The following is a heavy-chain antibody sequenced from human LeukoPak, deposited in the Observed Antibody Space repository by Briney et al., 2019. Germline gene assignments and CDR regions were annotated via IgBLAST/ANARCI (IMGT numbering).Heavy chain of an antibody. V-gene: IGHV3-11*01. CDR2: ISSSGSTI. Sequence: GGSLRLSCAASGFTFSDYYMSWIRQAPGKGLEWVSYISSSGSTIYYADSEKGRFTISRDNAKNSLYLQMNSLRAEDTAVYYCAREIGVGATTSWDYWGQGTLVTVSS. CDR1: GFTFSDYY. J-gene: IGHJ4*02. CDR3: AREIGVGATTSWDY. D-gene: IGHD1-26*01.